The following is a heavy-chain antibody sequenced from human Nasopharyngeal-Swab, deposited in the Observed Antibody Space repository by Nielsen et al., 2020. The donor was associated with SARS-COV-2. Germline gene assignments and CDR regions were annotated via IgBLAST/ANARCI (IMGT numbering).Heavy chain of an antibody. V-gene: IGHV4-39*01. CDR1: GGSIISSSYY. CDR3: ARHTYIAARLGDY. D-gene: IGHD6-6*01. Sequence: SETLSLTCPVSGGSIISSSYYSGWIRQPPGKGLEWIGSIYYSGSTYYNPSLKSRVTISVDTSKNQFSLKLSSVTAADTAVYYCARHTYIAARLGDYWGQGTLVTVSS. J-gene: IGHJ4*02. CDR2: IYYSGST.